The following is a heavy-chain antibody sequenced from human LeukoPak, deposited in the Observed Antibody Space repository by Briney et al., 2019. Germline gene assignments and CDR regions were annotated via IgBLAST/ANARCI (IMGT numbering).Heavy chain of an antibody. J-gene: IGHJ5*02. Sequence: SLKVSCKASGGTFSSYAISWVRQAPGQGLEWMGGIIPIFGTANYAQKFQGRVTITADKSTSTAYMELSSLRSEDTAVYYCARVLGAGSYYWFDPWGQGTLVTVSS. D-gene: IGHD3-10*01. CDR2: IIPIFGTA. CDR3: ARVLGAGSYYWFDP. CDR1: GGTFSSYA. V-gene: IGHV1-69*06.